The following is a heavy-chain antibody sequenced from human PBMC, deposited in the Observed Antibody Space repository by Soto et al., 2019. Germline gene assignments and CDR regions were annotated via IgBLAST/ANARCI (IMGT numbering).Heavy chain of an antibody. CDR3: ARHGNGDDY. Sequence: GASVKVSCKASGYTFTSYGVYWVRQAPGQGLEWMGWIRSYNNSTNYAQKLQGRVTMTTDTSTNTAHMELRSLRSDDTAVYYCARHGNGDDYWGQGTLVTVSS. D-gene: IGHD2-8*01. CDR2: IRSYNNST. J-gene: IGHJ4*02. V-gene: IGHV1-18*01. CDR1: GYTFTSYG.